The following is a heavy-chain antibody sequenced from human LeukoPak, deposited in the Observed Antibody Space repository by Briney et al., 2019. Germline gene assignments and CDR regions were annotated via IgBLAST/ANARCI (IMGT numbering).Heavy chain of an antibody. Sequence: GESLKISCKGSGYTFTTYWIGWVRQMPGIGLEWMGFIYGGGTDTRYSPSFQGQVTISIDKSINTAYLQWNSLKSSDTSIYYCARTGDGKYYFDYWGQGTLVTVSS. CDR1: GYTFTTYW. CDR2: IYGGGTDT. CDR3: ARTGDGKYYFDY. J-gene: IGHJ4*02. D-gene: IGHD5-24*01. V-gene: IGHV5-51*01.